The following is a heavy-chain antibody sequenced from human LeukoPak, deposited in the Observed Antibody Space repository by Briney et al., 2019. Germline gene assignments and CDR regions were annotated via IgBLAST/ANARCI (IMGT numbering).Heavy chain of an antibody. CDR1: GDSISNYY. D-gene: IGHD2-2*01. CDR2: IYYSGST. CDR3: ARAVACSSTSCYLDS. J-gene: IGHJ4*02. V-gene: IGHV4-59*01. Sequence: PSETLSLTCTVSGDSISNYYWTWIRQPPGKGLEWIGYIYYSGSTKYNPSLKGRATISVDTSKKKFSLKLNSVTAADTAVYYCARAVACSSTSCYLDSWGQGTLVTVSS.